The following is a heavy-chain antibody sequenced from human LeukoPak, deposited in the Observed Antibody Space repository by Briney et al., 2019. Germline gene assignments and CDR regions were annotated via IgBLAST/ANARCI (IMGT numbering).Heavy chain of an antibody. V-gene: IGHV3-53*01. D-gene: IGHD4-17*01. CDR1: GFTVSSNY. Sequence: GGSLRLSCAASGFTVSSNYMSWVRQAPGKGLEWVSVIYSGGSTYYADSVKGRFTISRDNSKNTLYLQMNSLRAEDTAVYYCARGDSTVTTRTSRRGYYYYYMDVWGKGTTVTVSS. J-gene: IGHJ6*03. CDR3: ARGDSTVTTRTSRRGYYYYYMDV. CDR2: IYSGGST.